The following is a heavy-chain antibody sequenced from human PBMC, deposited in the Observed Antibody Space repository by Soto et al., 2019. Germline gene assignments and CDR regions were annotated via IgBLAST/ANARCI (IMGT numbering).Heavy chain of an antibody. CDR3: ARDLAGSWFVRRSYYYMDV. CDR2: MNPNSGNT. CDR1: GYTFTSYD. V-gene: IGHV1-8*01. D-gene: IGHD6-13*01. Sequence: QVQLVQSGAEVKKPGASVKVSCKASGYTFTSYDINWVRQATGQGLEWMGWMNPNSGNTGYAQKFQGRVTMTRNTSISTAYMELSSLRSEDTAVYYCARDLAGSWFVRRSYYYMDVWGKGTTVTVSS. J-gene: IGHJ6*03.